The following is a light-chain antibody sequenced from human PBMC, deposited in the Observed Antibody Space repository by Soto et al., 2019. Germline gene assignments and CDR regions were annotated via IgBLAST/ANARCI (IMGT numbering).Light chain of an antibody. CDR3: QQYYTTPMYT. Sequence: VVTQSPDSLAVSLGERATINCKSSQSVFYSPTNQNYLAWYQQKPGQPPKLLIYWASTRESGVPARFSGSGSGTDFALTISSLQAEDVAVYYCQQYYTTPMYTFGQGTKLEIK. V-gene: IGKV4-1*01. CDR1: QSVFYSPTNQNY. J-gene: IGKJ2*01. CDR2: WAS.